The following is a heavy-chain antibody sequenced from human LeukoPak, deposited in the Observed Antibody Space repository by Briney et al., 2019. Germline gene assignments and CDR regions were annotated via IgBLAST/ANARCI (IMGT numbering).Heavy chain of an antibody. CDR2: IYITGGN. V-gene: IGHV4-4*07. D-gene: IGHD6-19*01. CDR1: GASITRYY. CDR3: ARDRGQSSDWYPSFDP. Sequence: PSETLSLTCTVSGASITRYYWSWIRQPAGKGLEWIGHIYITGGNNFNPSLKSRVSMSLDKSRNQFSLKLTSVTAADTAVYYCARDRGQSSDWYPSFDPWGQGILVTVSS. J-gene: IGHJ5*02.